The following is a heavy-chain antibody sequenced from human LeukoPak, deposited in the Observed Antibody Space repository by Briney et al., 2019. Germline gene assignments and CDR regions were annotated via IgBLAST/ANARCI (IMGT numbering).Heavy chain of an antibody. V-gene: IGHV3-21*01. CDR3: ARDLQSGNYLLDY. J-gene: IGHJ4*02. CDR2: ISSSSSYV. D-gene: IGHD1-26*01. CDR1: GFTFSSYS. Sequence: GGSLRLSCAASGFTFSSYSMNWVRQAPGKGLEWVSSISSSSSYVYYADSVKGRFTISRDNAKNSLYLQMNSLRAEDTAVYYCARDLQSGNYLLDYWGQGTLVTVSS.